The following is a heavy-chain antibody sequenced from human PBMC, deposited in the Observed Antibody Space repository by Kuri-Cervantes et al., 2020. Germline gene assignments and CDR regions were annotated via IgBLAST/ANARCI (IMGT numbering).Heavy chain of an antibody. V-gene: IGHV3-7*03. CDR2: IKQDGSDK. CDR3: AKGLDTYYYSYYDY. Sequence: GGSLRLSCAVSGFTFNNYWMNWVRQAPGKGLEWLANIKQDGSDKYYLDSVKGRFTISRDNAKNSLYLQMNSLRAEDTAFYYCAKGLDTYYYSYYDYWGQGTLVTVSS. J-gene: IGHJ4*02. D-gene: IGHD3-16*01. CDR1: GFTFNNYW.